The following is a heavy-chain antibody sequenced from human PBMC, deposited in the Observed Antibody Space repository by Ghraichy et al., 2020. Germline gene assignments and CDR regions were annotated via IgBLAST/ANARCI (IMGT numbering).Heavy chain of an antibody. J-gene: IGHJ3*02. CDR3: AKAYYSGSGSYRLNAFDI. CDR1: AFTFSSYA. Sequence: GGSLRLSCAASAFTFSSYAMSWVRQAPGKGLEWVSAISDNGGSTYYADSVKGRLTISRDNSKNTLYLQMNSLRAEDTAVYYCAKAYYSGSGSYRLNAFDIWGQGTMVTVSS. D-gene: IGHD3-10*01. V-gene: IGHV3-23*01. CDR2: ISDNGGST.